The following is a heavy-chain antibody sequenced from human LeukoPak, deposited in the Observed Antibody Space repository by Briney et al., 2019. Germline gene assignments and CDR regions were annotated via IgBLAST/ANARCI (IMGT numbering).Heavy chain of an antibody. V-gene: IGHV3-30*02. D-gene: IGHD3-22*01. CDR3: AKDRKRRNYYDSSGYSYYFDY. CDR2: IRCDGSNK. Sequence: GGSLRLSCAASGFTFSSYGMHWVRQAPGKGLEWVAFIRCDGSNKYYADSVKGRFTISRDNSKNTLYLQMNSLRAEDTAVYYCAKDRKRRNYYDSSGYSYYFDYWGQGTLVTVSS. CDR1: GFTFSSYG. J-gene: IGHJ4*02.